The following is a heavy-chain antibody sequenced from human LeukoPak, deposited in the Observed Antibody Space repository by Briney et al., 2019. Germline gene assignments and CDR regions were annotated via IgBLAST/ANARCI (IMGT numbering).Heavy chain of an antibody. CDR1: GGTFSSYT. CDR2: IIPILGIA. J-gene: IGHJ4*02. CDR3: ARELYYYDSSGYFDY. Sequence: ASVKVSCKASGGTFSSYTISWVRQAPGQGLEWMGRIIPILGIANYAQKFQGRVTITADKSTSTAYMELSSLRSEDTAVYYCARELYYYDSSGYFDYWGQGTLVTVSS. V-gene: IGHV1-69*04. D-gene: IGHD3-22*01.